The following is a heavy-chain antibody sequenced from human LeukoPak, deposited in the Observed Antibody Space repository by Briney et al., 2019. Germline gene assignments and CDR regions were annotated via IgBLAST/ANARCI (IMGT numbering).Heavy chain of an antibody. J-gene: IGHJ4*02. CDR3: VDTAHRNGDCVEADY. CDR1: GFTFSSYW. D-gene: IGHD2-21*02. CDR2: IKQDGSEK. Sequence: GRSLRLSCAASGFTFSSYWMSWVRPPAGEGLEWVTNIKQDGSEKYYVDSVKGRFTISRDHAKNSLYLQMTGLRAEDTAVYYGVDTAHRNGDCVEADYWGQGTLVTVSS. V-gene: IGHV3-7*01.